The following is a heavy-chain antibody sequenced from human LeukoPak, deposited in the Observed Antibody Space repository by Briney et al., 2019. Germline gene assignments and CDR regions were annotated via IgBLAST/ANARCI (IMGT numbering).Heavy chain of an antibody. Sequence: SQTLSLTFAISGDSVSSKNGAWDSISQSPSRGLEWLGRTYYKSKWYDEYADSVKGRVTISPDTSNNQFSLHVYSVTPEDTAVYYCARDLGTSGWYTFDFWGQGTLVTVSS. D-gene: IGHD6-19*01. CDR1: GDSVSSKNGA. CDR2: TYYKSKWYD. V-gene: IGHV6-1*01. J-gene: IGHJ5*01. CDR3: ARDLGTSGWYTFDF.